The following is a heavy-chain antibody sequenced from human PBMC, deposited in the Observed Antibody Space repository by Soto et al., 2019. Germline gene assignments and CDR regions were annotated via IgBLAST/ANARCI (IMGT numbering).Heavy chain of an antibody. CDR1: GGSIISSSYY. J-gene: IGHJ5*02. Sequence: PSETLSLTCTVSGGSIISSSYYWGWIRQPPGKGLEWIGSIYYSGSTYYNPSLKSRVTISVDTSKNQFSLKLSSVTAADTAVYYCARSYDFWSGSPFINWFDPWGQGTLVTVSS. CDR2: IYYSGST. D-gene: IGHD3-3*01. V-gene: IGHV4-39*01. CDR3: ARSYDFWSGSPFINWFDP.